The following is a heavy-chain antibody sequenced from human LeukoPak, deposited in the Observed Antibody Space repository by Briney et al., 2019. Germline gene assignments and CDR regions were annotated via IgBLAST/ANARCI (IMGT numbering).Heavy chain of an antibody. J-gene: IGHJ4*02. D-gene: IGHD5/OR15-5a*01. V-gene: IGHV3-66*02. Sequence: PGGSLRLSCAASGFTVRNNYMSWVRQAPGKGLEWVSVIYSGGITYYADSVKGRFTISRDNSKNTLYLQMNSLRAEDTAVYYCASVYSLEGYFDYWGQGTLATVSS. CDR1: GFTVRNNY. CDR3: ASVYSLEGYFDY. CDR2: IYSGGIT.